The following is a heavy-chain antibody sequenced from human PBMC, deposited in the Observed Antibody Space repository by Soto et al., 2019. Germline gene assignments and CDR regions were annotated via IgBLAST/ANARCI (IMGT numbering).Heavy chain of an antibody. CDR2: ICYSDIT. Sequence: PAETLSLTCIVSVFTFSGFCWSWVRQAPGKGLEWIGYICYSDITNYNPYRKSRVTISVDTTKHQFHMKLSSVTAADLAVHYCATGDYSNSWNNGHYDYWGQGALVTVSS. CDR3: ATGDYSNSWNNGHYDY. CDR1: VFTFSGFC. V-gene: IGHV4-59*01. J-gene: IGHJ4*02. D-gene: IGHD6-13*01.